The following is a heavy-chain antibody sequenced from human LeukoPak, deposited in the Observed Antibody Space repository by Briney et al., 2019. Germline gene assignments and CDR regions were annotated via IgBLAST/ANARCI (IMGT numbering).Heavy chain of an antibody. J-gene: IGHJ3*02. CDR2: VTSKTNSYAT. Sequence: PGGSLRLSCAGSGFTFSDPWMSWVRQAPGKGLEWIGRVTSKTNSYATAYAASVKGRFTVSRDDSKKTAYLQMNSLKTEDTAVYYCAAGITLVRGGTFDIWGQGTMVIVSS. CDR3: AAGITLVRGGTFDI. D-gene: IGHD3-10*01. CDR1: GFTFSDPW. V-gene: IGHV3-73*01.